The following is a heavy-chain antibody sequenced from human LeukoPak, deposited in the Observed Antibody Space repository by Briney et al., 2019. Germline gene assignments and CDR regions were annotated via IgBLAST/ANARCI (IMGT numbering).Heavy chain of an antibody. J-gene: IGHJ4*02. D-gene: IGHD3-16*01. Sequence: SETLSLTCTVSGGSISSYYWSWIRQPPGKGLEWIGCLYYSGSTYYNPSLKSRVTISVDTSKNQFSLKLSSVTAADTAVYYCARVGPGVWFDYWGQGTLVTVSS. V-gene: IGHV4-59*08. CDR2: LYYSGST. CDR1: GGSISSYY. CDR3: ARVGPGVWFDY.